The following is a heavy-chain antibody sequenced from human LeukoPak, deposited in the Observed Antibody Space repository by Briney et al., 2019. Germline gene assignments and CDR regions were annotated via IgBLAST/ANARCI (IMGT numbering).Heavy chain of an antibody. D-gene: IGHD6-19*01. CDR3: ARWYSSGWAFDY. Sequence: SETLSLTCTVSGGTISSYYWNWIRQPPGKGLEWSGDIHYSGSTKYNPSLKSRVTISVDTSKNQFSLKLSSVTAADTAVYYCARWYSSGWAFDYWGQGTLVTVSS. CDR2: IHYSGST. J-gene: IGHJ4*02. V-gene: IGHV4-59*08. CDR1: GGTISSYY.